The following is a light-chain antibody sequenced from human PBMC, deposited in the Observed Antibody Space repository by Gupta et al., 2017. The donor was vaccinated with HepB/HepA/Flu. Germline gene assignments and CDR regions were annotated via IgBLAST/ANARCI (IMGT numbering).Light chain of an antibody. V-gene: IGKV1-5*03. CDR1: QSIGTW. CDR2: KAS. Sequence: DIQMIQSPFPLSASVGDRVTITCRASQSIGTWLSWFQQKPGKAPKLLIYKASSLETGVPSRFSGSGSGTKFTLTISSLQPDDFAIYHCQQYNSYPHTFGEGTKVEI. CDR3: QQYNSYPHT. J-gene: IGKJ4*02.